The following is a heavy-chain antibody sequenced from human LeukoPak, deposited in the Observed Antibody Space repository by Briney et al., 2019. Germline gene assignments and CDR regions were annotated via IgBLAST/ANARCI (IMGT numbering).Heavy chain of an antibody. CDR3: ARGRYIPLTL. CDR1: GGSFSGYY. D-gene: IGHD1-14*01. J-gene: IGHJ4*02. CDR2: INHSGST. Sequence: SDTLSLTCAVYGGSFSGYYWSWSRQPPGKGLEWIGEINHSGSTNYNPSLKSRVTISVDTSKNQFSLKLSSVTAADTAVYYCARGRYIPLTLWGQGTLVTVSS. V-gene: IGHV4-34*01.